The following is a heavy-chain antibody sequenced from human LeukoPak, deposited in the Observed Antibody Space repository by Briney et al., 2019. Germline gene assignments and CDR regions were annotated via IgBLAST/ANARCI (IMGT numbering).Heavy chain of an antibody. V-gene: IGHV3-23*01. D-gene: IGHD1-1*01. Sequence: PGGSLRLSCAASGFTFSNYAMSWVRQAPGKGLEWVSVISGSGGSTYYADSVKGRFTISRDNAKNSLYLQMNSLRAEDTAVYYCARDHVQLERLLAYWGQGTLVTVSS. J-gene: IGHJ4*02. CDR1: GFTFSNYA. CDR3: ARDHVQLERLLAY. CDR2: ISGSGGST.